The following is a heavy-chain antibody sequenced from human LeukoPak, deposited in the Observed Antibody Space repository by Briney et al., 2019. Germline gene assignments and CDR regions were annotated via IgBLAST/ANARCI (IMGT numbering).Heavy chain of an antibody. D-gene: IGHD1-14*01. CDR1: GFTFSTFT. Sequence: PGRSLRLSCAASGFTFSTFTMSWVRQAPGKGLEWVSSLTSTSSYVYYADSVKGRFSVSRDNAKSSLYLHMNSLRAEDMAIYYCARPLYKRPHDGFDFWGQGTLVTVSS. V-gene: IGHV3-21*01. CDR3: ARPLYKRPHDGFDF. CDR2: LTSTSSYV. J-gene: IGHJ4*02.